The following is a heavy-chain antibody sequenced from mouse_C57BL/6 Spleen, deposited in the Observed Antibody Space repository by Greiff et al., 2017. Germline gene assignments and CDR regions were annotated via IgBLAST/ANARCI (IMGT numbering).Heavy chain of an antibody. V-gene: IGHV1-80*01. CDR2: IYPGDGDT. CDR1: GYAFSSYW. Sequence: VQGVESGAELVKPGASVKISCKASGYAFSSYWMNWVKQRPGKGLEWIGQIYPGDGDTNYNGKFKGKATLTADKSSSTAYMQLSSLTSEDSAVYFCARGKGNWDLDYWGQGTTLTVSS. CDR3: ARGKGNWDLDY. D-gene: IGHD4-1*01. J-gene: IGHJ2*01.